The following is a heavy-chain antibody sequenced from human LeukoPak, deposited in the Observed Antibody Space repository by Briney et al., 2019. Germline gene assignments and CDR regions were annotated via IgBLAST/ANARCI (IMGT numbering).Heavy chain of an antibody. D-gene: IGHD2-2*01. V-gene: IGHV3-30-3*01. CDR3: ARTAVYYYYGMDV. J-gene: IGHJ6*02. CDR2: ISYDGSNK. Sequence: PGGSLRLSCAASGFTFSSYAMHWVRQAPGKGLEWVAVISYDGSNKYYADSAKGRFTISRDNSKNTLYLQMNSLRAEDTAVYYCARTAVYYYYGMDVWGQGTTVTVSS. CDR1: GFTFSSYA.